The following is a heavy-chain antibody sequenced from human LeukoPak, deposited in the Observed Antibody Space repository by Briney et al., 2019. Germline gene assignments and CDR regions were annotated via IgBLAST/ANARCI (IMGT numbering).Heavy chain of an antibody. V-gene: IGHV5-10-1*01. Sequence: GESLRISCQASGFNFHSFWISWVRQMPGKGLEWIGRIDSNDSDTNYRPAFQGHVTISVDKSITTAYLQWSSLKASDSGMYYCARHYDYGQGTLWGQGTLVTVSS. CDR1: GFNFHSFW. D-gene: IGHD3-10*01. CDR3: ARHYDYGQGTL. J-gene: IGHJ4*02. CDR2: IDSNDSDT.